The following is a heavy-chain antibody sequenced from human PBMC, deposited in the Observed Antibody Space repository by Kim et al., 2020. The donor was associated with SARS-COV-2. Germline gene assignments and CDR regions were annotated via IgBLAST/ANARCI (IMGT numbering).Heavy chain of an antibody. CDR1: GFTFGSYA. D-gene: IGHD1-1*01. CDR2: ISDDGSSK. Sequence: GGSLRLSCAASGFTFGSYAMHWVRQAPGTGLEWVAAISDDGSSKFYAGSLKGRVTISRDNPKTTLYLQMDSLRGDDTAVYYCASSRLRLKGHTTYDYWGQGTLVTVSS. V-gene: IGHV3-30-3*01. J-gene: IGHJ4*02. CDR3: ASSRLRLKGHTTYDY.